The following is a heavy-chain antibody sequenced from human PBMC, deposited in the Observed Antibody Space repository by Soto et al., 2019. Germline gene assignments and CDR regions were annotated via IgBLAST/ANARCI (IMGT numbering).Heavy chain of an antibody. V-gene: IGHV4-39*01. D-gene: IGHD3-10*01. Sequence: QLQLQESGPGLVKPSETLSLTCTVSGGSISSSSYYWGWIRQPPGKGLEWIGSIYYSGSTYYNPSLKSRVTISVDTSKNQFSLKLSSVTAADTAVYYCARHVGIKRYGSGSYYKGHFDYWGQGTLVTVSS. CDR2: IYYSGST. CDR3: ARHVGIKRYGSGSYYKGHFDY. J-gene: IGHJ4*02. CDR1: GGSISSSSYY.